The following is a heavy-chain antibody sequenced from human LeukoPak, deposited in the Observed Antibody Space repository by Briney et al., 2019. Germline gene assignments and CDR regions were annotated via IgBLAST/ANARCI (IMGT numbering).Heavy chain of an antibody. J-gene: IGHJ4*02. CDR1: GGSFSGYY. CDR2: INHSGST. CDR3: ARVYPTYCGGDCSYDY. D-gene: IGHD2-21*02. Sequence: SETLSLTCAVYGGSFSGYYWSWIRQPPGKRLEWIGEINHSGSTNYNPSLKSRVTISVDTSKNQFSLKLSSVTAADTAVYYCARVYPTYCGGDCSYDYWGQGTLVTVSS. V-gene: IGHV4-34*01.